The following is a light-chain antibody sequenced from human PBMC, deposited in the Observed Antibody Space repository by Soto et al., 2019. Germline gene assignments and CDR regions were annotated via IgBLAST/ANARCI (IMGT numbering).Light chain of an antibody. J-gene: IGKJ1*01. CDR3: KQYNNWPKT. V-gene: IGKV3-20*01. Sequence: EIVLTQSPGTLSLSPGERATLSCRASQSVSNSHLAWHQQKPGQAPRLLIFGVSSRAAGIPDRFSGSGAGTDFTLTSYRLAPEDYAVYYCKQYNNWPKTFGQGTKVDIK. CDR1: QSVSNSH. CDR2: GVS.